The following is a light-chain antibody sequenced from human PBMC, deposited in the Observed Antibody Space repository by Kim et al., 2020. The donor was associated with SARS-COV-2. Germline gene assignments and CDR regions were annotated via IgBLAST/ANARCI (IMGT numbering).Light chain of an antibody. V-gene: IGKV1-5*03. CDR2: EAS. CDR3: QQYDAYPRT. CDR1: QSVTTW. Sequence: DIRMTQSPSTLSASVGDRVTITCRASQSVTTWLAWYQQKPGQAPKLLIYEASSLQNGVPPRFSGSGSGTEFALTISSLQPEDFATYYCQQYDAYPRTFGQGTKVDIK. J-gene: IGKJ1*01.